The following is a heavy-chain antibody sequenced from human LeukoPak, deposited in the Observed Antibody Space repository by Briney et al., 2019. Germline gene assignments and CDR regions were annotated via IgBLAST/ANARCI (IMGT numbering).Heavy chain of an antibody. CDR2: ISAYNGNT. D-gene: IGHD5-12*01. CDR1: GYTFTGYG. CDR3: ARDGIVATITFAFDY. V-gene: IGHV1-18*01. Sequence: ASVKVSCKASGYTFTGYGISWVRQAPGQGLEWMGWISAYNGNTNYAQKLQGRVTMTTDTSTSTAYMELRSLGSDDTAVYYCARDGIVATITFAFDYWGQGILVTVSS. J-gene: IGHJ4*02.